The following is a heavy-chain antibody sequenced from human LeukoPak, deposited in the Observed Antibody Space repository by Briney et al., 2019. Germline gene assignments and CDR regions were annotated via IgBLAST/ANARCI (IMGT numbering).Heavy chain of an antibody. CDR1: GGSFSGYY. J-gene: IGHJ6*02. D-gene: IGHD3-3*01. CDR3: ARGLSGLYYDFWRDTPTRDYYYYGMDV. Sequence: SETQSLTCAVYGGSFSGYYWSWIRQPPGKGLEWIGEINHSGSTNYNPSLKSRVTISVDTSKNQFSLKLSSVTAADTAVYYCARGLSGLYYDFWRDTPTRDYYYYGMDVWGQGTTVTVSS. V-gene: IGHV4-34*01. CDR2: INHSGST.